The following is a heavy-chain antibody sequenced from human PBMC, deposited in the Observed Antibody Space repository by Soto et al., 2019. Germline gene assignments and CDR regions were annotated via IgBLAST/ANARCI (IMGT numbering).Heavy chain of an antibody. Sequence: TLSLTCAVSGGSISSCGYSWSWIRQPPGKGLEWIGYIYHSGSTYYNPSLKSRVTISVDRSKNQFSLKLSSVTAADTAVYYCARAGDLGAVAVDYWGQGTLVTVSS. V-gene: IGHV4-30-2*01. CDR3: ARAGDLGAVAVDY. J-gene: IGHJ4*02. CDR2: IYHSGST. CDR1: GGSISSCGYS. D-gene: IGHD6-19*01.